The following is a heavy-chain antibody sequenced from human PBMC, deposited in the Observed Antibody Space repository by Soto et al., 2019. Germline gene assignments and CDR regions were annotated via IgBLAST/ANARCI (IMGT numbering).Heavy chain of an antibody. CDR3: ARRLRAAGGTSTYYSYYSMDV. CDR1: GYTLTSYD. Sequence: AASVKVSCKASGYTLTSYDINWVRQATGQGLEWMGWMNPNSGNTGYAQKFQGRVTMTRNTSISTAYMELSSLRSEDTAVYYCARRLRAAGGTSTYYSYYSMDVWGKGTTVTVSS. J-gene: IGHJ6*03. D-gene: IGHD6-13*01. CDR2: MNPNSGNT. V-gene: IGHV1-8*01.